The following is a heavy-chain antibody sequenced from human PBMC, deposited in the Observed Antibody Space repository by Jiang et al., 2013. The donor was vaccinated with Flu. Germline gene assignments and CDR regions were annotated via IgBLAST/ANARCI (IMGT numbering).Heavy chain of an antibody. CDR3: ARGSLGGDY. CDR2: ISSSSSTI. D-gene: IGHD3-16*01. V-gene: IGHV3-48*02. Sequence: QLLESGGGLVQTGGSLRLSCAASGFTFNTHNMNWVRQAPGKGPEWISFISSSSSTIYYADSVKGRFTISRDNAKNSLYLQMNSLRDEDTAVYYCARGSLGGDYWGQGTLVTVSS. J-gene: IGHJ4*02. CDR1: GFTFNTHN.